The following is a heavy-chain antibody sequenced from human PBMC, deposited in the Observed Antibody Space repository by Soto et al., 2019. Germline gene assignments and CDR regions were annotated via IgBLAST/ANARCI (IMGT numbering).Heavy chain of an antibody. CDR2: IKPDGSVK. V-gene: IGHV3-7*01. J-gene: IGHJ4*02. D-gene: IGHD2-21*02. Sequence: GSLRLSCAASGFTFGSYWMSWVRQAPGKGLEWVANIKPDGSVKDHVDSVKGRFTISRDNAKNSLDLQMNSLRVEDTAVYYCARFSRSGDCYWGQGTLVTVSS. CDR3: ARFSRSGDCY. CDR1: GFTFGSYW.